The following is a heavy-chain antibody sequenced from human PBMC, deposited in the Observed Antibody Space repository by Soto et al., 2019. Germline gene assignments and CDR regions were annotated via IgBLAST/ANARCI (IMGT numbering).Heavy chain of an antibody. CDR1: GGSISDYY. J-gene: IGHJ4*02. CDR2: IYYGWNT. Sequence: SETLSLTCTVSGGSISDYYWSWIRQPPGKGLEWIGYIYYGWNTNYNPSLKSRVTISVDTSKNQFSLKLISGTAADTAVYYCARDREYYDSSGLYFDYWGQGTLVTVSS. V-gene: IGHV4-59*01. CDR3: ARDREYYDSSGLYFDY. D-gene: IGHD3-22*01.